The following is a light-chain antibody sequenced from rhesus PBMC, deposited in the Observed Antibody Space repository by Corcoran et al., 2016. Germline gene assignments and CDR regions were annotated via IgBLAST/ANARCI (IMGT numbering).Light chain of an antibody. CDR3: MQALEFPLT. Sequence: DIVMTQTPLSLPVTPGEPASISCRSSQSLLDSEDGKTYLDWYLQKPGQSPQLLVYEVSNRASGVPDRFSGNGSDTDFTLKISRVEAEDVGVYYCMQALEFPLTFGGGTKVEIK. V-gene: IGKV2-104*02. CDR2: EVS. J-gene: IGKJ4*01. CDR1: QSLLDSEDGKTY.